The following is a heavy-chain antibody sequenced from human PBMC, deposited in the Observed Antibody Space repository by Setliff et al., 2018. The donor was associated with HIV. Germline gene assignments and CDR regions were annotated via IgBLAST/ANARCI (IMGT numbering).Heavy chain of an antibody. J-gene: IGHJ5*02. V-gene: IGHV4-4*08. CDR2: IYTSGST. D-gene: IGHD3-10*01. CDR1: GGSIRSFF. CDR3: ARTRSGTYYGEMNWFDP. Sequence: SETLSLTCTVSGGSIRSFFWSWIRQPPGKGLEWIGHIYTSGSTNYNPSLKSRVTMSVDTSKNQFSLNLSSVTAADTAVYYCARTRSGTYYGEMNWFDPWGQGILVTVSS.